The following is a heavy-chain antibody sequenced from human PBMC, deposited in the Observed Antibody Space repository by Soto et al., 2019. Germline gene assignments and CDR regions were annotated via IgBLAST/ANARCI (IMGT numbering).Heavy chain of an antibody. V-gene: IGHV4-31*03. Sequence: PSETLSLTCTVSGGSISSGGYYWSWIRQHPGKGLEWIGYIYYSGSTYYNPSLKSRVTISVDTSKNQFSLKLSSVTAADTAVYYCARARPELRYFDWLLPHDAFDIWGQGTMVTVSS. CDR3: ARARPELRYFDWLLPHDAFDI. CDR1: GGSISSGGYY. CDR2: IYYSGST. D-gene: IGHD3-9*01. J-gene: IGHJ3*02.